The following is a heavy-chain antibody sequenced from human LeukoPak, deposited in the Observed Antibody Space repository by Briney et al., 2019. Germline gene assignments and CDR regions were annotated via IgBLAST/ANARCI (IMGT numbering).Heavy chain of an antibody. J-gene: IGHJ5*02. D-gene: IGHD2-2*01. V-gene: IGHV1-2*02. CDR3: ARDRRFTSRLNIVVVPAANWFDP. CDR1: GYSFTDYY. Sequence: GASVKVSCKASGYSFTDYYMHWVRQAPGQGLEWMGWINPNSGGTNYAQKFQGRVTMTRDTSISTAYMELSRLRSDDTAVYYCARDRRFTSRLNIVVVPAANWFDPWGQGTLVTVSS. CDR2: INPNSGGT.